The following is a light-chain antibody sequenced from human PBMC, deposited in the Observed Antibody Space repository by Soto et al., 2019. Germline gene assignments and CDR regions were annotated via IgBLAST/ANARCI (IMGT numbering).Light chain of an antibody. CDR1: SSDVGGYNF. J-gene: IGLJ1*01. CDR3: SSYAGNRHFYV. V-gene: IGLV2-8*01. CDR2: EVS. Sequence: ALTQPPSASGSPGQSVTISCTGTSSDVGGYNFVSWYQQHPGKAPKLMIYEVSKRPSGIPDRFSGSKSGNTASLTVSGLQAEDEADYYCSSYAGNRHFYVFGNGTKVTVL.